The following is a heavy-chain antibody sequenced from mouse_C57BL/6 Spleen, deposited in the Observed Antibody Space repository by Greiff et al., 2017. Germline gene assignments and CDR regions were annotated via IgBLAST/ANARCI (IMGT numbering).Heavy chain of an antibody. CDR2: INPSTGGT. CDR1: GYSFTGYY. Sequence: EVQLQQSGPELVKPGASVTISCKASGYSFTGYYMNWVKQSPEKSLEWIGEINPSTGGTTYNQKFKAKATLTVDKSSSTAYMQLKSLTSEDSAVYYCARDYGSSNWYFDVWGTGTTVTVSS. D-gene: IGHD1-1*01. V-gene: IGHV1-42*01. J-gene: IGHJ1*03. CDR3: ARDYGSSNWYFDV.